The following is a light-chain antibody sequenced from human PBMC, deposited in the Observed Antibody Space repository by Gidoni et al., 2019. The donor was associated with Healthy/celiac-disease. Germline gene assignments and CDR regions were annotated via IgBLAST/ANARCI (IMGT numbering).Light chain of an antibody. V-gene: IGKV1-39*01. CDR1: QSISSY. CDR3: QQSYSTPRTT. Sequence: DIQMTQSPSSLSASVGDRVTITCRASQSISSYLNWYQQKPGKAPKLLIYAASSLQSGVPSRFSGSGSGTDCTLTISSLQPEDFATYYCQQSYSTPRTTFGQGTKLEIK. J-gene: IGKJ2*01. CDR2: AAS.